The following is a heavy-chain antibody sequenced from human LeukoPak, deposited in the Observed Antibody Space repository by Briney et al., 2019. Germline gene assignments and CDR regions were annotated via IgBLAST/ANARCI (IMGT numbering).Heavy chain of an antibody. Sequence: QAGGSLRLSCAASGFTFSSYEMNWVRQAPGKGLEWVSAISGSGGSTYYADSVKGRFTISRDNSKNTLYLQMNSLRAEDTAVYYCAKDSAYGDRYYFDYWGQGTLVTVSS. CDR3: AKDSAYGDRYYFDY. CDR1: GFTFSSYE. J-gene: IGHJ4*02. CDR2: ISGSGGST. V-gene: IGHV3-23*01. D-gene: IGHD4-17*01.